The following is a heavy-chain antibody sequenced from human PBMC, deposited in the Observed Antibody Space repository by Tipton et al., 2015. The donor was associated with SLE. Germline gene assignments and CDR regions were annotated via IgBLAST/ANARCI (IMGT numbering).Heavy chain of an antibody. Sequence: SLRLSCAASGFAFSTYGLHWVRQAPGKGLEWVALLSYDGSNKYYADSVKGRFTISRDNSKSTLYLQMNSLGAEDSAVYYCAKDGVFFGVVLTGMDVWGQGTTVTVSS. D-gene: IGHD3-3*01. CDR1: GFAFSTYG. J-gene: IGHJ6*02. CDR2: LSYDGSNK. V-gene: IGHV3-30*04. CDR3: AKDGVFFGVVLTGMDV.